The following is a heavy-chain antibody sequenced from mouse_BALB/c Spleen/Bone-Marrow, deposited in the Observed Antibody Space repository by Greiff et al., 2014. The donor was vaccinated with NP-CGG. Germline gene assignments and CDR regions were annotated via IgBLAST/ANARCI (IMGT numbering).Heavy chain of an antibody. Sequence: EVKLMESGPELVKPVASVKMSCKASGYTFTSYIMHWVKQKPGQGLEWIGYINPYNDGTKYNEKFKGKATLTSDKSSSTAYMELSSLTSEDSAVYYCARRWLPYAMDYWGQGTSVTVSS. J-gene: IGHJ4*01. V-gene: IGHV1-14*01. D-gene: IGHD2-3*01. CDR1: GYTFTSYI. CDR2: INPYNDGT. CDR3: ARRWLPYAMDY.